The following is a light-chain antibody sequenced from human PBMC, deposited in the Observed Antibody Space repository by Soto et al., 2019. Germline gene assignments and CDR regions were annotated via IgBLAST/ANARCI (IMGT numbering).Light chain of an antibody. J-gene: IGKJ3*01. CDR3: QQRSNI. CDR1: ESTSGY. CDR2: DAS. Sequence: EIVLTQSPATLSLSPGERATLSCRASESTSGYLAWYQQKPGQAPRLLIYDASNRATGIPARFSGSGSGTDCTLTISSLEPEDFAVYYRQQRSNIFGPGTKVDIK. V-gene: IGKV3-11*01.